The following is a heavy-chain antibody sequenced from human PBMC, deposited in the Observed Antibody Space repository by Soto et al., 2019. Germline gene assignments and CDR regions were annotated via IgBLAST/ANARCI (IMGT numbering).Heavy chain of an antibody. CDR3: ARGSGSYSRYFDY. J-gene: IGHJ4*02. CDR1: GFTFSSYA. D-gene: IGHD1-26*01. Sequence: GGSLRLSCAASGFTFSSYAMHWVRQAPGKGLEWVAVISYDGSNKYYADSVKGRFTISRDNSKNTLYLQMNSLRAEDTAVYYCARGSGSYSRYFDYWGQGTLVTVSS. CDR2: ISYDGSNK. V-gene: IGHV3-30-3*01.